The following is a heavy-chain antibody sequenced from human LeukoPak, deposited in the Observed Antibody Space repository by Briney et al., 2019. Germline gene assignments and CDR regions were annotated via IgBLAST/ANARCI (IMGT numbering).Heavy chain of an antibody. CDR3: ARPGYCSGGSCYWGTFDY. CDR2: ITPFNGNT. J-gene: IGHJ4*02. D-gene: IGHD2-15*01. V-gene: IGHV1-45*02. CDR1: GYTFTYRY. Sequence: GASVKVSCKASGYTFTYRYLHWVRQAPGQALEWMGWITPFNGNTNYAQKFQDRVTITRDRSMSTAYMELSSLRSEDTAVYYCARPGYCSGGSCYWGTFDYWGQGTLVTVSS.